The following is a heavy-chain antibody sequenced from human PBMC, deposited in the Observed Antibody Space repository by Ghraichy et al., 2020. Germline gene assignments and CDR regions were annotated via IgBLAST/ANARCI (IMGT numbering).Heavy chain of an antibody. Sequence: GGSLRLSCAASGFTFSSYAMSWVRQAPGKGLEWVSAISGSGGSTYYADSVKGRFTISRDNSKNTLYLQMNSLRAEDTAVYYCAKTRMYYYGSGDYFDYWGQGTLVTVSS. D-gene: IGHD3-10*01. J-gene: IGHJ4*02. V-gene: IGHV3-23*01. CDR3: AKTRMYYYGSGDYFDY. CDR2: ISGSGGST. CDR1: GFTFSSYA.